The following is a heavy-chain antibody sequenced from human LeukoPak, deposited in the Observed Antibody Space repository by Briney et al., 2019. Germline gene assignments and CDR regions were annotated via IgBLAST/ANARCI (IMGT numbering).Heavy chain of an antibody. D-gene: IGHD6-19*01. V-gene: IGHV1-18*01. CDR3: ARDSGSGWWGSPYYFDY. CDR1: GYTFTSYG. J-gene: IGHJ4*02. CDR2: ISAYNGNT. Sequence: ASVKVSCKASGYTFTSYGISWVRQAPGQGLERMGWISAYNGNTNYAQKLQGRVTMTTDTSTSTAYMELRSLRSDDTAVYYCARDSGSGWWGSPYYFDYWGQGTLVTVSS.